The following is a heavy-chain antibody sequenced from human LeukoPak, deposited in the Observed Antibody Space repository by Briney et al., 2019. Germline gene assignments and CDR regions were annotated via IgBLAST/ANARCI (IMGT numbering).Heavy chain of an antibody. D-gene: IGHD6-6*01. CDR1: GFTFSSYS. CDR2: ISSSSSYI. J-gene: IGHJ6*03. CDR3: ARDSEAVKSIAARLHYYYYMDV. Sequence: GGSLRLSCAASGFTFSSYSMNWVRQAPGKGLEWVSSISSSSSYIYYADSVKGRFTISRDNAKNSLYLQMNSLRAEETAVYYCARDSEAVKSIAARLHYYYYMDVWGKGTTVTVSS. V-gene: IGHV3-21*01.